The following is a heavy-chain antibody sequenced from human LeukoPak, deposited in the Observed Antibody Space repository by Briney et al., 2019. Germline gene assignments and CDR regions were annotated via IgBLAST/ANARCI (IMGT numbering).Heavy chain of an antibody. J-gene: IGHJ5*02. CDR2: INPSGGDT. V-gene: IGHV1-46*01. D-gene: IGHD5-18*01. CDR3: ARAYTAMVYWFDP. CDR1: GYTFTSYY. Sequence: GASVKVSCKASGYTFTSYYMHWVRQAPGQGLEWMGIINPSGGDTSYAQKFQGRVTMTRDTSTSTVYMELSSLRSEDTAVYYCARAYTAMVYWFDPWGQGTLVTVS.